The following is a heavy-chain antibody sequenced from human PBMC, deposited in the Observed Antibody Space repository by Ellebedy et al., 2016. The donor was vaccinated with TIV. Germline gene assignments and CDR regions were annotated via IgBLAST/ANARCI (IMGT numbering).Heavy chain of an antibody. CDR3: ARDRRVSIAARPPLGY. D-gene: IGHD6-6*01. V-gene: IGHV1-18*01. Sequence: AASVKVSCKASGYTFTSYGISWVRQAPGQGLEWMGWISAYNGNTNYAQKLQGRVTMTTDTSTSTAYMELRSLRSDDTAVYYCARDRRVSIAARPPLGYWGQGTLVTVSS. CDR2: ISAYNGNT. J-gene: IGHJ4*02. CDR1: GYTFTSYG.